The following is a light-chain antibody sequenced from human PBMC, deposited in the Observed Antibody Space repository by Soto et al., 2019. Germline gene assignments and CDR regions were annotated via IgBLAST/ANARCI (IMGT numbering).Light chain of an antibody. Sequence: EIVLTQSPATLSLSPGERATLSCRASQSVFTSLAWFQQKPGQAPKLLISDTSNRASGIPARFSGSGSGTDFTLTISSLAPEDFAVYYCQQRNSWPLTFGGGTKVDI. V-gene: IGKV3-11*01. CDR2: DTS. J-gene: IGKJ4*01. CDR1: QSVFTS. CDR3: QQRNSWPLT.